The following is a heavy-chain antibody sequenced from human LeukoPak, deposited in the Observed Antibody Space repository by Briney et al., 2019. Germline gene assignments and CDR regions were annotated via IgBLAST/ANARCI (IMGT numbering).Heavy chain of an antibody. CDR3: ARHVEWNYALDI. Sequence: SETLSLTCAVYGGSFSGYYWSWIRQPPGKGLEWIGEINHSGSTNYNPSLKSRVTISVDTSKNQFSLKLSSVTAADTAVYYCARHVEWNYALDIWGQGTMVTVSS. V-gene: IGHV4-34*01. CDR2: INHSGST. J-gene: IGHJ3*02. D-gene: IGHD1-7*01. CDR1: GGSFSGYY.